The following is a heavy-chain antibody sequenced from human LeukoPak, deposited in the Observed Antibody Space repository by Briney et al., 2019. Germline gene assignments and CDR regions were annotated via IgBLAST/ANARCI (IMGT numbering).Heavy chain of an antibody. D-gene: IGHD2-2*01. CDR1: GYRFSASF. CDR2: INPDSGAT. V-gene: IGHV1-2*02. Sequence: ASVKVSCKASGYRFSASFMHWVRQAPGQGLEWMGWINPDSGATHFAQKFQGRVIMTSDTSISTVYLELSRLRSDDTAVYYCAREGCFSTNCHVIGDDNWIDPWGQGTLVTVSS. CDR3: AREGCFSTNCHVIGDDNWIDP. J-gene: IGHJ5*02.